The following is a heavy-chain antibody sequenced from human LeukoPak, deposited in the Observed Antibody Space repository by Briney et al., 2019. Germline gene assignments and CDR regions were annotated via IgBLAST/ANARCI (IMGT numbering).Heavy chain of an antibody. D-gene: IGHD3-3*01. CDR3: ARSYDFWSGYFDY. CDR1: GGSISSYY. CDR2: IYYSGST. Sequence: SETLSLTCTVSGGSISSYYWSWIRQPPGKGLEWIGYIYYSGSTNYNPSLKSRVTISVDTSKNQFSLKLSSVTAADTAVYYCARSYDFWSGYFDYWAREPWSPSPQ. V-gene: IGHV4-59*08. J-gene: IGHJ4*02.